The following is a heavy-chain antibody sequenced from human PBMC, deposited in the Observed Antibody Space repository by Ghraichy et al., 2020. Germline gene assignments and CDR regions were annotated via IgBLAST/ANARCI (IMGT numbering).Heavy chain of an antibody. CDR1: GGSISSNY. Sequence: SETLSLTCTVSGGSISSNYCSWIWQPQRPGQEGIGYISYSVSTNYNHYLKSRVTISVDTYKNQYSLKLSSVTAADTAVYYCARLYIVATLYYFDYWGQGTLVTVSS. D-gene: IGHD5-12*01. CDR3: ARLYIVATLYYFDY. J-gene: IGHJ4*02. CDR2: ISYSVST. V-gene: IGHV4-59*01.